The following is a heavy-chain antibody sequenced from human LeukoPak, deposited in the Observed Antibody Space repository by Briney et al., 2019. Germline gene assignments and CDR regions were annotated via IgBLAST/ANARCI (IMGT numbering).Heavy chain of an antibody. J-gene: IGHJ6*03. CDR1: GYTFTSYD. Sequence: ASVKVSCKASGYTFTSYDINWVRQATGQGVEWMGWMNPNSGNTDYAQKFQGRVTMTWNTSISTAYMELSSLRSEDTAVYYCARGVYYNGWVVPYYYFMDVWGKGTTVTISS. D-gene: IGHD3-10*01. V-gene: IGHV1-8*02. CDR3: ARGVYYNGWVVPYYYFMDV. CDR2: MNPNSGNT.